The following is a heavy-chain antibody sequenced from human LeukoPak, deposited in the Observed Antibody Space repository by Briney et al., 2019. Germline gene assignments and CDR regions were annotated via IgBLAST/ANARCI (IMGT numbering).Heavy chain of an antibody. J-gene: IGHJ4*02. CDR2: ISAYNGNT. Sequence: GASVKVSCKASGYTFTSYGISWVRQAPGQGLEWMGWISAYNGNTNYAQKLQGRVTMTTDTSTSTAYMELRSVRSDDTAVYYCARDRLFGTSGDCYSWGQGTLATVSS. CDR3: ARDRLFGTSGDCYS. CDR1: GYTFTSYG. D-gene: IGHD2-21*02. V-gene: IGHV1-18*01.